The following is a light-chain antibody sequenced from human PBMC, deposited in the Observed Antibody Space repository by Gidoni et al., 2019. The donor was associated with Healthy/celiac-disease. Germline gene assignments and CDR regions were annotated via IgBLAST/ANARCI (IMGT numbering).Light chain of an antibody. J-gene: IGLJ2*01. CDR1: SSDVGGYNY. V-gene: IGLV2-14*01. CDR2: EVS. CDR3: SSYTSSSTLVV. Sequence: QSALTQPASVSGSPGQSITISCPGTSSDVGGYNYVSWYQQHPGKAPKLMTDEVSNRPSGVSNRFSGSKSGNTASLTISGLQAEDEADYYCSSYTSSSTLVVFGGGTKLTVL.